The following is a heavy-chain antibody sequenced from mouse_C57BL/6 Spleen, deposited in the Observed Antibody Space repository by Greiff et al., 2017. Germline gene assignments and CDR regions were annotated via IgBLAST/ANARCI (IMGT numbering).Heavy chain of an antibody. J-gene: IGHJ4*01. V-gene: IGHV3-3*01. Sequence: EVKVVESGPSLVRPSQTLSLTCTVTGFSINSDCYWIWIRQFPGNKLEYIGYTFYSGITYYNPSLESRTYITRDTSKNQFSLKLSSVTTEDTATYYCARDLHYYGSSYAMDYWGQGTSVTVSS. D-gene: IGHD1-1*01. CDR3: ARDLHYYGSSYAMDY. CDR1: GFSINSDCY. CDR2: TFYSGIT.